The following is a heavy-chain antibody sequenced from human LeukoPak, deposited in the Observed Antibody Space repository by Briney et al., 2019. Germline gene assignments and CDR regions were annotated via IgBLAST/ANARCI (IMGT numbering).Heavy chain of an antibody. J-gene: IGHJ4*02. D-gene: IGHD6-19*01. CDR2: INPNSGGT. Sequence: ASVKVSCKASGYTFTGYYMHWVRQAPGQGLEWMGWINPNSGGTNYAQKFRGRVTMTRDTSISTVYMELSRLRSDDTAVYYCARKSAVAGTDCFDYWGQGTLVTVSS. V-gene: IGHV1-2*02. CDR3: ARKSAVAGTDCFDY. CDR1: GYTFTGYY.